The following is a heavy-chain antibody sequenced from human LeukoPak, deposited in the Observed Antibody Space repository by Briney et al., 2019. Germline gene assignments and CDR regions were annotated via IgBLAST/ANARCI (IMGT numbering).Heavy chain of an antibody. CDR2: IYPGDSAT. D-gene: IGHD3-10*01. CDR3: ATYAGSSSKYFRD. Sequence: GESLNISCKASGYSFTNYWIGWVRQMPGKGLELMGIIYPGDSATKYSPSFQGQVTISADKSISTAYLQRSSLQASDTAIYYCATYAGSSSKYFRDWGQGTLVTVSS. CDR1: GYSFTNYW. V-gene: IGHV5-51*01. J-gene: IGHJ1*01.